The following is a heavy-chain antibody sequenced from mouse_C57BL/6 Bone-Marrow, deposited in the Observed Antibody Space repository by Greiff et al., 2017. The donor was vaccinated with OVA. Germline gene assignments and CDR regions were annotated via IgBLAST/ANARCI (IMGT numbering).Heavy chain of an antibody. D-gene: IGHD1-1*01. V-gene: IGHV14-3*01. CDR3: ARYRYYGSSLIDY. J-gene: IGHJ2*01. Sequence: EVQLQQSVAELVRPGASVKLSCTASGFNIKNTYMHWVKQRPEQGLEWIGRIDPANGNTKYAPKFQGTATITADTSSTTAYLPLSSLTSEDTAIYYCARYRYYGSSLIDYWGQGTTLTVSS. CDR1: GFNIKNTY. CDR2: IDPANGNT.